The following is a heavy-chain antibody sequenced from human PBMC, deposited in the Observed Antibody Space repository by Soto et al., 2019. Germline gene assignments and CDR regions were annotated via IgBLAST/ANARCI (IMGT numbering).Heavy chain of an antibody. CDR3: ARDQVAARGSRYYGMDV. V-gene: IGHV3-33*01. J-gene: IGHJ6*02. CDR2: IWYDGSNK. CDR1: GFTFSSYG. Sequence: GGSLRLSCAASGFTFSSYGMHWVRQAPGKGLEWVAVIWYDGSNKYYADSVKGRFTVSRDNSKNTLYLQMNSLRAEDTAVYYCARDQVAARGSRYYGMDVWGQGTTVTV. D-gene: IGHD6-6*01.